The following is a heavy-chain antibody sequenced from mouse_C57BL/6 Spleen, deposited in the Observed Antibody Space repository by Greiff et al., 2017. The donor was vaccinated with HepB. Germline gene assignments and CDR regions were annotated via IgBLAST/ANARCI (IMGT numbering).Heavy chain of an antibody. D-gene: IGHD1-1*01. V-gene: IGHV1-63*01. CDR2: IYPGGGYT. Sequence: QVQLQQSGAELVRPGTSVKMSCKASGYTFTNYWIGWAKQRPGHGLEWIGDIYPGGGYTNYNEKFKGKATLTADKSSSTAYMQFSSLTSEDSAIYYCARGDAYGDYYAMDYWGQGTSVTVSS. CDR3: ARGDAYGDYYAMDY. J-gene: IGHJ4*01. CDR1: GYTFTNYW.